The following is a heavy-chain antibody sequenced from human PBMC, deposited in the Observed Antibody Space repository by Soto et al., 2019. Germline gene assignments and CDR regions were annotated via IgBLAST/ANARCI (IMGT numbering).Heavy chain of an antibody. CDR1: GFTFSSYA. V-gene: IGHV3-23*01. J-gene: IGHJ4*02. CDR2: ISGSGGST. Sequence: EVQLLESGGGLVQPGGSLRLSCAASGFTFSSYAMSWVRQAPGKGLEWVSAISGSGGSTYYADSVKGRFTISRDNSKKTLYLQMNSLRAEDTAVYYCAKAGGYGDSFSSLDYWGQGTLVTVSS. D-gene: IGHD4-17*01. CDR3: AKAGGYGDSFSSLDY.